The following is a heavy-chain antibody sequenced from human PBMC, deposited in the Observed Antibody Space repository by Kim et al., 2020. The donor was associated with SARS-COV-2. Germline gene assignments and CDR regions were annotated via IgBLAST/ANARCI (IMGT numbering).Heavy chain of an antibody. CDR3: ARPSGYSYGYVDAFDI. CDR2: INHSGST. J-gene: IGHJ3*02. D-gene: IGHD5-18*01. CDR1: SGSFSGYY. V-gene: IGHV4-34*01. Sequence: SETLSLTCAVYSGSFSGYYWSWIRQPPGKGLEWIGEINHSGSTNYNPSLKSRVTISVDTSKNQFSLKLSSVTAADTAVYYCARPSGYSYGYVDAFDIWGQGTMVTVSS.